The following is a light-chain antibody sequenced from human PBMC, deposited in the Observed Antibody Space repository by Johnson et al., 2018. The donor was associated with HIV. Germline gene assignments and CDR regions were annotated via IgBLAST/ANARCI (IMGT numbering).Light chain of an antibody. CDR2: DNN. J-gene: IGLJ1*01. Sequence: SVLTQPPSVSAAPGQKVTISCSGSSSNIGNNYVSWYQQLPGTAPKLLIYDNNKRPSGISDRFSGSKSGTSVTLGITGLPPGDEADYYCGTWDSSLSVYVFGTGTKVTVL. V-gene: IGLV1-51*01. CDR3: GTWDSSLSVYV. CDR1: SSNIGNNY.